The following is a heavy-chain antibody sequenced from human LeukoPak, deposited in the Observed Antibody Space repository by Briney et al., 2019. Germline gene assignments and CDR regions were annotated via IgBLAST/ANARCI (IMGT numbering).Heavy chain of an antibody. CDR2: IYTSGST. CDR1: GGSISSGSYY. J-gene: IGHJ3*02. D-gene: IGHD3-3*01. V-gene: IGHV4-61*02. Sequence: SETLSLTCTVSGGSISSGSYYWSWIRQPAGKGLEWIGRIYTSGSTNYNPSLKSRVTISVDTSKNQFSLKLSSVTAADTAVYYCARTKNWSGYYNWAFDIWGQGTMVTVPS. CDR3: ARTKNWSGYYNWAFDI.